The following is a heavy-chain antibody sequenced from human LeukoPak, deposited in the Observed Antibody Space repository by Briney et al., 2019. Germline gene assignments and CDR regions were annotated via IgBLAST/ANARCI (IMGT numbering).Heavy chain of an antibody. CDR3: GVVPAATRGVD. Sequence: PGGSLRLSCAASGFTFSSYAMLWVRQAPGKGLEWVAVISYDGSNKYYADSVKGRFTISRDNSKNTFYLQMNSLRAEDTALYYCGVVPAATRGVDWGQGAPVTVSS. D-gene: IGHD2-2*01. J-gene: IGHJ4*02. V-gene: IGHV3-30-3*01. CDR1: GFTFSSYA. CDR2: ISYDGSNK.